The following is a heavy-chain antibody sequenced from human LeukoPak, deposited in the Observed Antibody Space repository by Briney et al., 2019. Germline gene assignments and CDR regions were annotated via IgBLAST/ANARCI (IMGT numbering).Heavy chain of an antibody. D-gene: IGHD4-17*01. V-gene: IGHV5-51*01. CDR3: ARHIFYGDDNYSFDY. Sequence: GESLKISCKGSGYSFTSYWIGWVRQMPGKGLEWMGIIYPGDSDTRYSPSFQGQVTISADKSISTAYLQWSSLKASDTAMYYCARHIFYGDDNYSFDYWGQGALVTVSS. J-gene: IGHJ4*02. CDR2: IYPGDSDT. CDR1: GYSFTSYW.